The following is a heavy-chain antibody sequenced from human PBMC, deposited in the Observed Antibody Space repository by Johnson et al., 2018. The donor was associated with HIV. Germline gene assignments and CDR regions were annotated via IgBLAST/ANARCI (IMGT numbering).Heavy chain of an antibody. CDR1: GFTFSNYG. V-gene: IGHV3-30*19. CDR2: IRYDGTNK. J-gene: IGHJ3*02. CDR3: ARAGWLEDDAFDI. D-gene: IGHD3-22*01. Sequence: QVQLVESGGGVVQPGRSLRLSCAASGFTFSNYGMHWVRQAPGKGLEWVAVIRYDGTNKYYADSVKGRFTNSRDNSKNTLYLQMNSLRPEDTAVYYCARAGWLEDDAFDIWGQGTMVTVSS.